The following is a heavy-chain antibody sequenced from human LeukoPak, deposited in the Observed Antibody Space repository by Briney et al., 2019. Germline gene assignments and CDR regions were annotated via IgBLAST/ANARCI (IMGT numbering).Heavy chain of an antibody. V-gene: IGHV1-2*02. D-gene: IGHD1/OR15-1a*01. CDR2: INTNSSET. CDR3: AREEQYNNFFDY. J-gene: IGHJ4*02. CDR1: GYTLTEYY. Sequence: ASVKDSCKAPGYTLTEYYIQWVRPTPGQGLGWIGWINTNSSETTYAQKFHGRVTMTRDTSISSAYMVLSRLNSDDTAVYFCAREEQYNNFFDYWGPGTLVTVSS.